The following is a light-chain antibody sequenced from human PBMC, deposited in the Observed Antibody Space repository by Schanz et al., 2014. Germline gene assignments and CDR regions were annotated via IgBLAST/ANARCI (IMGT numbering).Light chain of an antibody. CDR3: SSYRRTAAVAV. CDR1: SSDVGGYNY. CDR2: DVS. V-gene: IGLV2-14*01. J-gene: IGLJ1*01. Sequence: QSALTQPASVSGSPGQSITISCTGTSSDVGGYNYVSWYQQHPGKAPKVMIYDVSNRPSGVSNRFSGSKSGNTASLTISGLQAEDEADYYCSSYRRTAAVAVFGTGTKLTVL.